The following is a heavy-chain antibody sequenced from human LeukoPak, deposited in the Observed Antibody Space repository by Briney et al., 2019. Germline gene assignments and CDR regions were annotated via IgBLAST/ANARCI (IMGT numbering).Heavy chain of an antibody. CDR1: GFSFSNAW. CDR2: ISGSGGST. V-gene: IGHV3-23*01. Sequence: GGSLRLSCAASGFSFSNAWMSWVRQAPGKGLEWVSAISGSGGSTYYADSVKGRFTISRDNSKNTLYLQMNSLRAEDTAVYYCAKETYYDSSGYYPDYWGQGTLVTVSS. CDR3: AKETYYDSSGYYPDY. J-gene: IGHJ4*02. D-gene: IGHD3-22*01.